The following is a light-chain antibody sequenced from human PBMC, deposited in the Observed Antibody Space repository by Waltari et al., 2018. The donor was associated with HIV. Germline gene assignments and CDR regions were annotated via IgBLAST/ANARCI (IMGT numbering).Light chain of an antibody. J-gene: IGLJ2*01. V-gene: IGLV1-51*02. CDR2: ETK. Sequence: QSVLTQPPSVSAAPGQKVTIPCSGSSSNIGNNYVSWYQQFPGTAPKLLIYETKKRPFDIADLFSGSRSGTSATLGITGLQTADEADYYCGTWDSSLSVVVFGGGTKVTVL. CDR1: SSNIGNNY. CDR3: GTWDSSLSVVV.